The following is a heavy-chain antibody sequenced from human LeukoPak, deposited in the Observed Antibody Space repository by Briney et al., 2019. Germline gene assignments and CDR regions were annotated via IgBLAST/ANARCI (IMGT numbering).Heavy chain of an antibody. CDR2: ISYDGSNK. Sequence: PGGSLRLSWAASGFTFSSYARHWVRQAPGKGLEWGAVISYDGSNKYYADSVKGRFTISRDNSKNTLYLQMNSLRAEDTAVYYCARSGEDYYDSSGSNWFDPWGQGTLVTVSS. CDR3: ARSGEDYYDSSGSNWFDP. CDR1: GFTFSSYA. J-gene: IGHJ5*02. V-gene: IGHV3-30*04. D-gene: IGHD3-22*01.